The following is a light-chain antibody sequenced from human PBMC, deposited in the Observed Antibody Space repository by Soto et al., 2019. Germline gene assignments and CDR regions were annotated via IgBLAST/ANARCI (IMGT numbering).Light chain of an antibody. Sequence: DIQMTQSPSSLSASVGDRVTITCRASQDINNYLAWFQQKPGKAPKSLIYGASTLQSGVPSKFSGSGSGTDFTLTISGLQPDDFATYYCEQYKDYPFTFGGGTKVEIK. V-gene: IGKV1-16*02. CDR2: GAS. J-gene: IGKJ4*01. CDR3: EQYKDYPFT. CDR1: QDINNY.